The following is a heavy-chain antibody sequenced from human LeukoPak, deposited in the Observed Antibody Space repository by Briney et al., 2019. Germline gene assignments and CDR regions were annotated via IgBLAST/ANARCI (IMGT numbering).Heavy chain of an antibody. D-gene: IGHD4-17*01. CDR3: ATGITVTTGGFDP. Sequence: SETLSLTCTVSGGSVSSGSYYWSWIRQPPGKGLEWIGYIYYSGSTNYNPSLKSRVTISVDTPKNQFSLKLSSVTAADTAVYYCATGITVTTGGFDPWGQGTLVTVSS. V-gene: IGHV4-61*01. J-gene: IGHJ5*02. CDR1: GGSVSSGSYY. CDR2: IYYSGST.